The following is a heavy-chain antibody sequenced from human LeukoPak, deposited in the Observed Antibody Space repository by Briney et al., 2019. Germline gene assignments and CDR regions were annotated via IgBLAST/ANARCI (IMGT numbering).Heavy chain of an antibody. CDR2: ITWDAAKI. Sequence: GGSLRLSCAASGFTFEHYGMSWVSQAPGKGLEWVFGITWDAAKIGHADSVKGRFTISRDNAKKSLYVQMHSLRAEDTALYYCATSDQIIMMDAFDIWGEGTMVIVSS. J-gene: IGHJ3*02. V-gene: IGHV3-20*04. CDR1: GFTFEHYG. D-gene: IGHD3-16*01. CDR3: ATSDQIIMMDAFDI.